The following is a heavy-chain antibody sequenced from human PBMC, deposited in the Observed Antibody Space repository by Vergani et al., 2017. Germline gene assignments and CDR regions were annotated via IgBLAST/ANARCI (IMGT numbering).Heavy chain of an antibody. D-gene: IGHD1-14*01. CDR2: INHSGST. CDR1: GGSFSGYY. CDR3: ARGLSRRRTIDY. Sequence: QVQLQQWGAGLLKPSETLSLTCAVSGGSFSGYYWSWIRQPPGKGLEWIGEINHSGSTNYNPSLKSRVTISGDTSKNQFSLKLGSVAAADTAVYYCARGLSRRRTIDYWGQGTLVTVSS. V-gene: IGHV4-34*01. J-gene: IGHJ4*02.